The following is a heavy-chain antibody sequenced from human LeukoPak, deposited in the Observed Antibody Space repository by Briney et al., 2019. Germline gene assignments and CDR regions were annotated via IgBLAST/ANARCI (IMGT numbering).Heavy chain of an antibody. CDR1: GDSITNTLYR. CDR3: ARTIQYFDWFFDF. Sequence: PSETLSLTCTVSGDSITNTLYRWGWFRQPPGKGLEWIGSISYSGSTYFNPSLKSRVTVSLETSKNKFSLKLISVTAADTAVYYCARTIQYFDWFFDFWGQGSLVPVSP. V-gene: IGHV4-39*01. D-gene: IGHD3-9*01. CDR2: ISYSGST. J-gene: IGHJ4*02.